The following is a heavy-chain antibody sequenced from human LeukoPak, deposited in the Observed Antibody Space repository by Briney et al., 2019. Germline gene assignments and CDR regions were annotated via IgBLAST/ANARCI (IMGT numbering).Heavy chain of an antibody. D-gene: IGHD2-15*01. J-gene: IGHJ4*02. V-gene: IGHV4-34*01. CDR2: INHSGST. Sequence: SETLSLTCAVYGGSFSGYYWSWIRQPPGKGLEWIGEINHSGSTNYNPSLKGRVTISVDTSKNQFSLKLSSVTAADTAVYYCARGQGYCSGGSCYWADYWGQGTLVTVSS. CDR1: GGSFSGYY. CDR3: ARGQGYCSGGSCYWADY.